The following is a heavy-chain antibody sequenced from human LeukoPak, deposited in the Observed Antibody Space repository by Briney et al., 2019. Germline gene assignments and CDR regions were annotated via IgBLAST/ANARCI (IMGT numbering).Heavy chain of an antibody. D-gene: IGHD2-2*01. CDR2: ISYDGSNK. J-gene: IGHJ4*02. CDR1: GFSFSNHG. CDR3: AKEYPYYCDY. V-gene: IGHV3-30*18. Sequence: GGSLRLSCAASGFSFSNHGMHWVRQAPGKGLEWVAVISYDGSNKYYVDSVKGRFTISRDNSKHTLYLQMNSLRAEDTAVYYCAKEYPYYCDYWGQGTLVTVSS.